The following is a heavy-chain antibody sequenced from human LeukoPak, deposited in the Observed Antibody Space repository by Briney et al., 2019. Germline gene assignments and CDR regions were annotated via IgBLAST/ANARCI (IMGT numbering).Heavy chain of an antibody. V-gene: IGHV4-30-2*01. CDR3: ASQDYYDSSVDY. CDR1: GGSISSGGYY. J-gene: IGHJ4*02. Sequence: PSETLSLTCTVSGGSISSGGYYWSWIRQPPGKGLEWIGYIYHSGSTYYNPSLKSRVTISVDTSKNQFSLKLSSVTAADTAVYYCASQDYYDSSVDYWGQGTLVTVSS. CDR2: IYHSGST. D-gene: IGHD3-22*01.